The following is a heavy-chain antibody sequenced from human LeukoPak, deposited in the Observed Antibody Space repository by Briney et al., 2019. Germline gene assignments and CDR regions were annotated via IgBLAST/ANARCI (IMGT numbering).Heavy chain of an antibody. CDR1: GGSISGYY. J-gene: IGHJ5*02. Sequence: SETLSLTCTVSGGSISGYYWSWIRQPPGKGLEWIGYIYHSGSTNYNPSLNSRVTISVDTSKSQFSLKLSSVTAADTAVYYCARRDSGYETNWFDPWGQGTLVTVSS. CDR2: IYHSGST. CDR3: ARRDSGYETNWFDP. D-gene: IGHD5-12*01. V-gene: IGHV4-59*08.